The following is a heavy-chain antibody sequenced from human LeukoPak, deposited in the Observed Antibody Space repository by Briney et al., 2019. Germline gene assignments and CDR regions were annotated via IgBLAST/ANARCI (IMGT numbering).Heavy chain of an antibody. Sequence: PSETLSLTCAVSGGTISGSNWWSWVRPPPGKGLEWIGEIYHSGSTNYNPSLKSRLTISVDKSKNQFSLKLSSVTAADTAVYYCARSNVDTAVDYWGQGTLVTVSS. CDR3: ARSNVDTAVDY. D-gene: IGHD5-18*01. CDR2: IYHSGST. V-gene: IGHV4-4*02. CDR1: GGTISGSNW. J-gene: IGHJ4*02.